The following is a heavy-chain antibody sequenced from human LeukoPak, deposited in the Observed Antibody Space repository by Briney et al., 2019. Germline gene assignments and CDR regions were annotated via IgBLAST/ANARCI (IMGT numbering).Heavy chain of an antibody. CDR2: INPNSGGT. Sequence: ASVKVSCKASGYTFTGYYMHWVRQAPGQGLEWMGWINPNSGGTNYAQKFQGRVTITADESTSTAYMELSSLRSEDTAVYYCARGEYSSSLAFNWFDPWGQETLVTVSS. V-gene: IGHV1-2*02. CDR1: GYTFTGYY. D-gene: IGHD6-6*01. CDR3: ARGEYSSSLAFNWFDP. J-gene: IGHJ5*02.